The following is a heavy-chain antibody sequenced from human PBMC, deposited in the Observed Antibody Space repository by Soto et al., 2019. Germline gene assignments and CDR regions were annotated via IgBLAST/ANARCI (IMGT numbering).Heavy chain of an antibody. V-gene: IGHV6-1*01. J-gene: IGHJ3*02. CDR3: ARGDLPPILYAFDI. CDR1: GDTVSSNSAA. CDR2: TYYRSKWYN. D-gene: IGHD2-15*01. Sequence: SQTLSLSCAISGDTVSSNSAAWNWIRQSPSRGLEWLGRTYYRSKWYNDYAVSVKSRITINPDTSKNQLSLQLNSVTPEDTAVYYCARGDLPPILYAFDIWGQGTMVTVSS.